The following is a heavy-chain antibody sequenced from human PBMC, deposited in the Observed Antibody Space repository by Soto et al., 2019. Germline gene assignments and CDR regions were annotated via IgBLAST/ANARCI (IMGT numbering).Heavy chain of an antibody. CDR2: IIPIFGTA. Sequence: RASVKVSCKASGGTFSSYAISWVRQAPGQGLEWMGGIIPIFGTANYAQKFQGRVTITADESTSTAYMELSSLRSEDTAVYYCARGGKSGYYYGMDVWGQGTTVTVSS. V-gene: IGHV1-69*13. CDR3: ARGGKSGYYYGMDV. D-gene: IGHD1-1*01. CDR1: GGTFSSYA. J-gene: IGHJ6*02.